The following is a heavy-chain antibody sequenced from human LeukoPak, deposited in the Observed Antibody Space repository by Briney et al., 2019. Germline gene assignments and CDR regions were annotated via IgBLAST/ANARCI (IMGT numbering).Heavy chain of an antibody. V-gene: IGHV1-2*02. Sequence: ASVKVSCKASGYTFTCYYMHWVRQAPAQGLEWMGWINPNSGGTNYAQKFQGRLTMTRDTSISTAYMELSRLRSDDTAVYYCARETASTQTYYFDYWGQGTLVTVSS. CDR3: ARETASTQTYYFDY. J-gene: IGHJ4*02. D-gene: IGHD6-25*01. CDR1: GYTFTCYY. CDR2: INPNSGGT.